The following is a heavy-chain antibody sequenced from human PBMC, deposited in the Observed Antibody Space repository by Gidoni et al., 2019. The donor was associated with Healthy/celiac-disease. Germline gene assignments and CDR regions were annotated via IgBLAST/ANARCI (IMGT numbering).Heavy chain of an antibody. J-gene: IGHJ4*02. CDR2: ISYDGSNK. CDR3: AKPKRPPVYYFDY. V-gene: IGHV3-30*18. D-gene: IGHD2-8*01. Sequence: KGLEWVAVISYDGSNKYYADSVKGRFTISRDNSKNTLYLQMNSLRAEDTAVYYCAKPKRPPVYYFDYWGQGTLVTVSS.